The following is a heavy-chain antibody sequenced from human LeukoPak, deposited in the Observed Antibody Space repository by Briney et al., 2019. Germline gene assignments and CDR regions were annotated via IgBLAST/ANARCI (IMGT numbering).Heavy chain of an antibody. V-gene: IGHV4-39*01. CDR3: ARLFSDSVVVVVTNYYMDV. CDR1: GGSISCSSYY. Sequence: SETLSLTCTVSGGSISCSSYYWGWIRQPPGKGLEWIGSIYYSGSTYYNPSLKSRVTISVDTSKNQFSLKLSSVTAADTAVYYCARLFSDSVVVVVTNYYMDVWGKGTTVTVSS. J-gene: IGHJ6*03. D-gene: IGHD3-22*01. CDR2: IYYSGST.